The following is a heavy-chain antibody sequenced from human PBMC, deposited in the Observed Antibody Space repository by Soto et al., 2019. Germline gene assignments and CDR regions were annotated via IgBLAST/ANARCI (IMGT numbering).Heavy chain of an antibody. Sequence: ESLTISCRTSGDRFTSYWIAWVRQMPGKGLEWMGIIFPSDSDTRYSPSFQGQVTISADRSTSTVFLQWASLKASDTAVYFCARKDKSGYFNWFDPWGQGTLVTVSS. V-gene: IGHV5-51*01. CDR2: IFPSDSDT. J-gene: IGHJ5*02. CDR1: GDRFTSYW. CDR3: ARKDKSGYFNWFDP. D-gene: IGHD3-22*01.